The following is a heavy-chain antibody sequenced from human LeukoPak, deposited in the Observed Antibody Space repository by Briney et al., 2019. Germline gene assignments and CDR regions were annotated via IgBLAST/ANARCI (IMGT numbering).Heavy chain of an antibody. D-gene: IGHD3-10*01. V-gene: IGHV1-69*06. CDR3: ARGPYYYGSGSYYWNYFDY. CDR1: GGTFSSYA. J-gene: IGHJ4*02. Sequence: GASVKVSCKASGGTFSSYAISWVRQAPGQGLEWMGGIIPIFGTANYAQKFQGRVTIAADKSTSTADMELSSLRSEDTAVYYCARGPYYYGSGSYYWNYFDYWGQGTLVTVSS. CDR2: IIPIFGTA.